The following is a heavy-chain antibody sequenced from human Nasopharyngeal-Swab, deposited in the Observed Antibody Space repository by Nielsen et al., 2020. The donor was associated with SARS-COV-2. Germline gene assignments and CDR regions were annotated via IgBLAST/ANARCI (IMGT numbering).Heavy chain of an antibody. CDR1: GFTFSSYA. CDR3: VKGNTAMASVRHLY. V-gene: IGHV3-64D*06. D-gene: IGHD5-18*01. CDR2: ISSNGGST. Sequence: GESLKISCSASGFTFSSYAMHCVRQAPGKGMEYVSAISSNGGSTYYADSVKGRFTISRDNSKNTLYLQMSSLRAEDTAVYYCVKGNTAMASVRHLYWGQGTLVTVSS. J-gene: IGHJ4*02.